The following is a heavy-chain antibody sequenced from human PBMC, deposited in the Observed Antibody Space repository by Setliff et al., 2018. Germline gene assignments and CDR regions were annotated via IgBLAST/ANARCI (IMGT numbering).Heavy chain of an antibody. V-gene: IGHV3-23*01. CDR3: AKDWGSGMKFDY. Sequence: GGSLRLSCAASGYTSSSYAMTWVRQAPGKGLEWVSIISASGDTTYYADSVKGRFTISRDNSKNTLYLQMNSLRGEDTAVYYCAKDWGSGMKFDYWGQGTLVTVSS. CDR2: ISASGDTT. D-gene: IGHD3-10*01. CDR1: GYTSSSYA. J-gene: IGHJ4*02.